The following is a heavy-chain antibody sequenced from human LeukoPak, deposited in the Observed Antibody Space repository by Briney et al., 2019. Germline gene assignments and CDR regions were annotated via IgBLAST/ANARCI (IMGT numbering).Heavy chain of an antibody. CDR1: GGTFSSYA. J-gene: IGHJ4*02. CDR2: IIPILGIA. V-gene: IGHV1-69*04. Sequence: GASVKVSCKASGGTFSSYAISWVRQAPGQGLEWMGRIIPILGIANYAQKFQGRVTITADKSTSTAYMELSSLRSEDTAVYYCARDYRTAGIAAADYWGQGILVTVSS. D-gene: IGHD6-13*01. CDR3: ARDYRTAGIAAADY.